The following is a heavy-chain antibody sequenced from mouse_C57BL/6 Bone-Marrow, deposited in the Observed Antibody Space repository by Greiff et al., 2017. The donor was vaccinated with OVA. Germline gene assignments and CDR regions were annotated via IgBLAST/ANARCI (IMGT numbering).Heavy chain of an antibody. Sequence: EVKLMESGPGLVKPSQSLSLTCSVTGYSITSGYYWNWIRQFPGNKLEWMGYIRYDGSNNYNPSLKNRISITRDTSKNQFFLKLNSVTTEDTATYYCAREGDGEYWGEGTTLTVSS. V-gene: IGHV3-6*01. CDR2: IRYDGSN. D-gene: IGHD2-3*01. J-gene: IGHJ2*01. CDR1: GYSITSGYY. CDR3: AREGDGEY.